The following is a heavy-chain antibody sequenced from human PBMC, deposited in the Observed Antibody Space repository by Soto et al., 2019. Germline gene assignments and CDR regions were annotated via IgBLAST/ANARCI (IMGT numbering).Heavy chain of an antibody. J-gene: IGHJ6*02. CDR3: ARERGVDTAMAPHQGGMDV. Sequence: QVQLVQSGAEVKKPGSSVKVSCKASGGTFSSYAISWVRQAPGQGLEWMGGIIPIFGTANYAQKFQGTVTSTADKATSTASMELSSLRSEETAVDNCARERGVDTAMAPHQGGMDVWGQGTTVTDSS. D-gene: IGHD5-18*01. CDR1: GGTFSSYA. CDR2: IIPIFGTA. V-gene: IGHV1-69*06.